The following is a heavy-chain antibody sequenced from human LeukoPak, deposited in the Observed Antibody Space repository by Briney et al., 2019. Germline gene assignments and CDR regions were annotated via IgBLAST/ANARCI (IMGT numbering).Heavy chain of an antibody. J-gene: IGHJ4*02. D-gene: IGHD6-13*01. CDR2: IYYSGST. CDR1: GGSISSYY. CDR3: ARAGSSWYEGYFDY. V-gene: IGHV4-59*01. Sequence: ASETLSLTCTVSGGSISSYYWSWIRQPPGKGLEWIGYIYYSGSTNYNPSLKSRVTISVDTSKNQFSLKLSSVTAADTAVYYCARAGSSWYEGYFDYWGQGTLVTVSS.